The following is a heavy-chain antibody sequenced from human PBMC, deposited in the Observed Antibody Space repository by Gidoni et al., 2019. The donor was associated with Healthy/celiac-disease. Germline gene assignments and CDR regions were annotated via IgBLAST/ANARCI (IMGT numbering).Heavy chain of an antibody. CDR3: ARDPGYSSIWYDAFDI. CDR2: ISAYNGNT. D-gene: IGHD6-13*01. V-gene: IGHV1-18*01. CDR1: GYTFTRDG. J-gene: IGHJ3*02. Sequence: QVQLVQSGAEVTKPGDSVKVSCMSSGYTFTRDGISWVRQAPGQGLEWMGWISAYNGNTNYAQKLQGRVTMTTDTSTSTAYMELRSLRSDDTAVYYCARDPGYSSIWYDAFDIWGQGTMVTVSS.